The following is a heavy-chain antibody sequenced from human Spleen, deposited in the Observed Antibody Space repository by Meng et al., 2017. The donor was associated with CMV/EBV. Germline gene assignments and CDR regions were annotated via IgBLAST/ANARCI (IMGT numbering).Heavy chain of an antibody. D-gene: IGHD1-26*01. CDR3: ARDVGASRKNWFDP. V-gene: IGHV4-31*02. CDR1: GGAISSGGYY. CDR2: IYYSGST. J-gene: IGHJ5*02. Sequence: SGGAISSGGYYGSWIRQHPGKGLEWIGYIYYSGSTYYNPSLESRVAISVDTAKNQFSLKLSSVTAADTAVYFCARDVGASRKNWFDPWGQGTLVTVSS.